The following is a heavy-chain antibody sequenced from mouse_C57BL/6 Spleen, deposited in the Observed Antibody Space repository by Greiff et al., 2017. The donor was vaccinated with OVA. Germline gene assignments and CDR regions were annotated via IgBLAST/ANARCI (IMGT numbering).Heavy chain of an antibody. V-gene: IGHV3-6*01. CDR2: ISYDGSN. CDR1: GYSITSGYY. CDR3: AIYDGYYGYAMDY. J-gene: IGHJ4*01. D-gene: IGHD2-3*01. Sequence: EVKLVESGPGLVKPSQSLSLTCSVTGYSITSGYYWNWIRQFPGNKLEWMGYISYDGSNNYNPSLKNRISITRDTSKNQFFLKLNSVTTEDTATYYCAIYDGYYGYAMDYWGQGTSVTVSS.